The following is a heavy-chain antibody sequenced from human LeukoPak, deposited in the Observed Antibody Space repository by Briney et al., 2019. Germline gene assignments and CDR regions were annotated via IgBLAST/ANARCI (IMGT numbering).Heavy chain of an antibody. CDR3: ARKSDYYDSSGYSTAYYFDY. J-gene: IGHJ4*02. Sequence: GSLRLSCAASGFTFSSYSMNWIRQPPGKGLEWIGEINHSGSTNYNPSLKSRVTISVDTSKNQFSLKLSSVTAADTAVYYCARKSDYYDSSGYSTAYYFDYWGQGTLVTVSS. D-gene: IGHD3-22*01. V-gene: IGHV4-34*01. CDR2: INHSGST. CDR1: GFTFSSYS.